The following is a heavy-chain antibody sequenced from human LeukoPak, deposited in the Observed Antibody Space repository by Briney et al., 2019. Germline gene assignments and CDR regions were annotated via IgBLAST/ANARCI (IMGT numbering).Heavy chain of an antibody. CDR3: AGSGGYYYGMDV. Sequence: GGSLRLSCAASGFTFSSYSMNWVRQAPGKGLEWVSSISSSSSYIYYADSVKGRFTISRDNAKNSLYLQMNSLRAEDTAVYYCAGSGGYYYGMDVWGQGTTVTVSS. D-gene: IGHD1-26*01. V-gene: IGHV3-21*01. CDR2: ISSSSSYI. CDR1: GFTFSSYS. J-gene: IGHJ6*02.